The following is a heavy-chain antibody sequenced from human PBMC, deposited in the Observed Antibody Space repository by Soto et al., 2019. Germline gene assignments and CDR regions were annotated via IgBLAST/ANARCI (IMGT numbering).Heavy chain of an antibody. Sequence: PGGSLRLSCATSGFTFSSYAMHWVRQAPGKGLEWVAVISYDGSNKYYADSVKGRFTISRDNSKNTLYLQMISLRAEDTGAYYCAKSITIFGVDENFDYWGQGTLVTVSS. CDR1: GFTFSSYA. V-gene: IGHV3-30-3*01. CDR3: AKSITIFGVDENFDY. CDR2: ISYDGSNK. J-gene: IGHJ4*02. D-gene: IGHD3-3*01.